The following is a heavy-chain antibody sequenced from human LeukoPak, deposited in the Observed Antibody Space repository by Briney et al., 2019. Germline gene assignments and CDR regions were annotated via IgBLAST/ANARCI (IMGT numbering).Heavy chain of an antibody. CDR3: ARWSRIDILFYYPMDV. V-gene: IGHV3-33*03. CDR1: GFGFSTFG. D-gene: IGHD4-23*01. J-gene: IGHJ6*03. CDR2: IWSDGSNQ. Sequence: GSLRLSCAASGFGFSTFGMHWVRQAPGKGLEWVAAIWSDGSNQFYAESVKGRFTISRDNSKNTLYLQMNSLRAEDTAVYSCARWSRIDILFYYPMDVWGKGTRVTVSS.